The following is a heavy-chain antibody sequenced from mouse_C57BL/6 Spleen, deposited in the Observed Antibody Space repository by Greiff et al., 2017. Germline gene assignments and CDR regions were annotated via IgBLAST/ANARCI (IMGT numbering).Heavy chain of an antibody. Sequence: VQLQQSGAELVKPGASVKLSCTASGFNIKDYYMHWVKQRTEQGLEWIGRIDPEDGETKSAPKFQGEATITADTSSNTAYLQLSSLTSEDTAVYYCASPLLSKYGGFAYWGQGTLVTVSA. CDR3: ASPLLSKYGGFAY. D-gene: IGHD2-1*01. CDR1: GFNIKDYY. V-gene: IGHV14-2*01. CDR2: IDPEDGET. J-gene: IGHJ3*01.